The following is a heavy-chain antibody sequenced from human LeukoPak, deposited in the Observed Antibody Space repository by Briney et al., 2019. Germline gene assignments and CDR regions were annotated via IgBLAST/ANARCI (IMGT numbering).Heavy chain of an antibody. V-gene: IGHV1-8*01. CDR2: MNPSSGNT. J-gene: IGHJ4*02. CDR3: ARGTNVVPAAIY. D-gene: IGHD2-2*01. Sequence: ASVKVSCKASGYTFTSYDINWVRQATGQGLEWMGWMNPSSGNTGYAQKFQGRVTMTRNTSISTAYMELSSLRSEDTAVYYCARGTNVVPAAIYWGQGTLVTVSS. CDR1: GYTFTSYD.